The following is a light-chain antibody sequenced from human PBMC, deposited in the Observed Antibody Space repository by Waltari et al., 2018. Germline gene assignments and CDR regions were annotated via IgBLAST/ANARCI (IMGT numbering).Light chain of an antibody. CDR2: DVT. Sequence: SALTQPDSVSGSPGQSITISRSGISSGSGGYNSVSWYQQHPGEAPKLVIYDVTNRPSGVSDRFSGSKSGSSASLTISGLQPEDEADYYCSSFTSSTTGIFGGGTKLTVL. J-gene: IGLJ2*01. CDR3: SSFTSSTTGI. V-gene: IGLV2-14*03. CDR1: SSGSGGYNS.